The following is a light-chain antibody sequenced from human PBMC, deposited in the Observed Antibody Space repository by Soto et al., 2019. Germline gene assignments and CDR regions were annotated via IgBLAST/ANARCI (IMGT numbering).Light chain of an antibody. CDR3: QQRSNWPRIT. CDR1: ESVSSSS. Sequence: EIVLTQSPCTLSLSPGERATLSCRASESVSSSSLAWYQQKPGQAPRLLMHGASSRATGIPDRFSGSGSGTDFTLTISSLEPEDFAVYYCQQRSNWPRITFGQGTRLEIK. V-gene: IGKV3D-20*02. CDR2: GAS. J-gene: IGKJ5*01.